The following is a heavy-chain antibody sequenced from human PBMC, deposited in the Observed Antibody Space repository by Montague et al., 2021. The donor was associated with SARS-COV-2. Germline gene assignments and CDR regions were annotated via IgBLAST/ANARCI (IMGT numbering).Heavy chain of an antibody. V-gene: IGHV4-59*01. CDR2: ITHTGDT. J-gene: IGHJ1*01. D-gene: IGHD2-8*01. CDR3: ASCML. CDR1: GAYISNYN. Sequence: SETLSLTCTVYGAYISNYNWFWIRQPPGKGLEWIGEITHTGDTNYNPSLKSRVNMSVDTSKKQFSLRLSFVTAADTAVYYCASCMLWGQGTLVTVSS.